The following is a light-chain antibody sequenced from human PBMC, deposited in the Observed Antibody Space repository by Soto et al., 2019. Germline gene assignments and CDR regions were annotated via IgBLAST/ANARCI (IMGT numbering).Light chain of an antibody. J-gene: IGLJ2*01. CDR1: SGDVGGYNY. V-gene: IGLV2-14*01. CDR2: EVS. CDR3: SSYTSSNSLV. Sequence: QSALTQPASVSGSPGQSITISCTGTSGDVGGYNYVSWYQQHPGKAPKLMIYEVSNRPSGVSNRFSGSKSGNTASLTISGLQAEEEADYYCSSYTSSNSLVFGGGTKVTVL.